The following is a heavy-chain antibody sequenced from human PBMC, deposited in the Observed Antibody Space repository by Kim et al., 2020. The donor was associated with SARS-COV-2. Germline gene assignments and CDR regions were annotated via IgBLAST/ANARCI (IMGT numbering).Heavy chain of an antibody. CDR3: ARHYYDSSGYYYPDY. J-gene: IGHJ4*02. Sequence: PSFQGQVTISADKSISTAYLQWSSLKASDTAMYYCARHYYDSSGYYYPDYWGQGTLVTVSS. D-gene: IGHD3-22*01. V-gene: IGHV5-51*01.